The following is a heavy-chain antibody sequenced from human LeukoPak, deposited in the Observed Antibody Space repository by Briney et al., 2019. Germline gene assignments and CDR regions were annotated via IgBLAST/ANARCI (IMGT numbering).Heavy chain of an antibody. CDR2: INWNGGST. CDR3: ARAGQLAYYYYYMDV. CDR1: GFTFDDYC. V-gene: IGHV3-20*04. D-gene: IGHD6-6*01. Sequence: PGGSLRLSCAASGFTFDDYCVSWARQAPGKGLEWVSGINWNGGSTGYADSVKGRFTTSRDNAKNSLYLQMNSLRAEDTALYYCARAGQLAYYYYYMDVWGKGTTVTVSS. J-gene: IGHJ6*03.